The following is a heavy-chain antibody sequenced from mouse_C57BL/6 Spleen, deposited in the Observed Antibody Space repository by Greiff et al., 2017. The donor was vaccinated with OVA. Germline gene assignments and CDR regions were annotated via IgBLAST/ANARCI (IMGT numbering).Heavy chain of an antibody. CDR1: GYTFTSYW. CDR3: ARGGRGYAMDY. Sequence: QVQLQQPGAELVKPGASVQLSCKASGYTFTSYWMHWVKQRPGQGLEWIGMIHPNSGSTNYNEKFKSKATLTVDKTSSTAYMQRSSLTSEDSAVYYCARGGRGYAMDYWGQGTSVTVSS. D-gene: IGHD3-3*01. J-gene: IGHJ4*01. V-gene: IGHV1-64*01. CDR2: IHPNSGST.